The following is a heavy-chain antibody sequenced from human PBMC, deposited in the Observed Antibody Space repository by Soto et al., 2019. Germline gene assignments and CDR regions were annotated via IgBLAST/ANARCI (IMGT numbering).Heavy chain of an antibody. CDR2: IIPIFGTT. D-gene: IGHD5-12*01. Sequence: QVQLVQSGAEVKKPGSSVKVSCKTSGDIFSGYSISWVRQAPGQGLEWMGGIIPIFGTTNYAQRFDGRATMTADKSRSTVYMELYSLKSEDTAVDYCARELASGYDTGDYWGQGTLVTVSS. CDR1: GDIFSGYS. CDR3: ARELASGYDTGDY. V-gene: IGHV1-69*14. J-gene: IGHJ4*02.